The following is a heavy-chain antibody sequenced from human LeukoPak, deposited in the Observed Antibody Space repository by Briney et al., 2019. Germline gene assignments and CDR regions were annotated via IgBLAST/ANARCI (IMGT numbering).Heavy chain of an antibody. CDR1: GFTFSSYS. CDR3: AKGYDILTGYLDY. Sequence: GGSLRLSCAASGFTFSSYSMSWVRQAPGKGLEWVSAISGSGGSTYYADSVKGRFTISRDNSKNTLYLQMNSLRAEDTAVYYCAKGYDILTGYLDYWGQGTLVTVSS. J-gene: IGHJ4*02. D-gene: IGHD3-9*01. V-gene: IGHV3-23*01. CDR2: ISGSGGST.